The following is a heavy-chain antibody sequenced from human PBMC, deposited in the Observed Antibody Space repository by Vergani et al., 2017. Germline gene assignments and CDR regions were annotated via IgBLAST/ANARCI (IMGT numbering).Heavy chain of an antibody. D-gene: IGHD2-2*01. Sequence: QLLESGGGLIQPGGSLRLSCAASGFTFNSYAMTWVRQAPGKGLEWVSGINNNGGSTYYADSVKCRVTISRDNSKNTLYLQMTDLRAEDTATYYCAKVCGSTSCPYGGGAFDVWGHGTMVTVSS. CDR1: GFTFNSYA. V-gene: IGHV3-23*01. CDR2: INNNGGST. J-gene: IGHJ3*01. CDR3: AKVCGSTSCPYGGGAFDV.